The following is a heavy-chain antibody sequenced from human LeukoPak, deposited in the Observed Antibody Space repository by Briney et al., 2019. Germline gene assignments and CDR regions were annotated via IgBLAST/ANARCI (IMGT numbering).Heavy chain of an antibody. J-gene: IGHJ4*02. CDR3: ARGDYSRNVNYFDY. CDR1: GGSISSVGYY. Sequence: SETLSLTCTVSGGSISSVGYYWSWIRQHPGKGLEWIGYIYYSGSTYYNPSLKSRVTISVDTSKIQFSLKLSSVTAADTAVFYCARGDYSRNVNYFDYWGQGTLVTVSS. CDR2: IYYSGST. D-gene: IGHD6-13*01. V-gene: IGHV4-31*03.